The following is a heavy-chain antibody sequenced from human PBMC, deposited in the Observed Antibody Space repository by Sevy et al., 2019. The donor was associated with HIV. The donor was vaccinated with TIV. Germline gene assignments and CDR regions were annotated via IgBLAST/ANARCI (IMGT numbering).Heavy chain of an antibody. D-gene: IGHD3-22*01. J-gene: IGHJ4*02. CDR1: GYTFTDYY. Sequence: ASVKVSCKASGYTFTDYYMHWVRQVPEQGLEWMGRIKPNRGGTHYAQKFQDRVTLTSDTSITTAYIELRRLKSDDTAVYFCARGVLDYYDSSGYSPDQWGQGTLVTVSS. V-gene: IGHV1-2*06. CDR2: IKPNRGGT. CDR3: ARGVLDYYDSSGYSPDQ.